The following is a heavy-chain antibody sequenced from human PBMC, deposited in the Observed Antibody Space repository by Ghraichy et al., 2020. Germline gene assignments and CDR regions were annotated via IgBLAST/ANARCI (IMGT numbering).Heavy chain of an antibody. J-gene: IGHJ3*02. CDR1: GFSLSTGGVA. CDR2: IYWNNDK. CDR3: AHEPEYSRTFDI. V-gene: IGHV2-5*01. Sequence: SGPTLVKPTQTLTLTCTFSGFSLSTGGVAVGWIRQPPGKALEWLALIYWNNDKYYSPSLKSRFTITKDTSKNQVVLTMTNMDPVDTATYYCAHEPEYSRTFDIWGQGTMVTVSS. D-gene: IGHD6-13*01.